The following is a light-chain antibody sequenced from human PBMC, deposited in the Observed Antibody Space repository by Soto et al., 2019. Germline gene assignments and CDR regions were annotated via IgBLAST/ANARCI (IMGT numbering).Light chain of an antibody. J-gene: IGKJ3*01. CDR1: QSINSKS. V-gene: IGKV3-20*01. CDR3: RHYGGSFM. Sequence: EIVLTQSPGTLSLSPGEGATVSCRASQSINSKSLVWYQRKCGQAPRLLIYNTSSMAAGIPNRFSGSGTGTDFTHSIGKLEPEDLAVYYCRHYGGSFMFGPWIKVDFK. CDR2: NTS.